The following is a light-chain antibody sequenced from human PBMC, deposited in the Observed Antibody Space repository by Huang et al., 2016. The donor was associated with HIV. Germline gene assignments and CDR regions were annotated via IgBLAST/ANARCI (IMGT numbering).Light chain of an antibody. CDR2: EAS. J-gene: IGKJ4*01. CDR3: QQYDNLPLT. Sequence: DIQMTQSPSSLSASVGDRVTITCQASQDISNYLNWYQQKPGKAPKLLIYEASNWETGVPSRCSGSGSGTDFTFTISSLQPEDIATYYCQQYDNLPLTFGGGTKVEIK. CDR1: QDISNY. V-gene: IGKV1-33*01.